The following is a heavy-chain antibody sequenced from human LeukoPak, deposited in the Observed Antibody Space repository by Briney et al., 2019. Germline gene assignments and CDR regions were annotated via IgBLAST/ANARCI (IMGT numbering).Heavy chain of an antibody. J-gene: IGHJ5*02. CDR2: IYYSGST. Sequence: SDTLSLTCAVSGYSISSDNWWGWIRQPPGRGLEWIGYIYYSGSTYYNPSLESRVTMSIDTSNNQFSLKLTSVTAVDTAVYYCVKKSAAAAWFDPWGQGTPVTVSS. CDR3: VKKSAAAAWFDP. V-gene: IGHV4-28*01. CDR1: GYSISSDNW. D-gene: IGHD6-13*01.